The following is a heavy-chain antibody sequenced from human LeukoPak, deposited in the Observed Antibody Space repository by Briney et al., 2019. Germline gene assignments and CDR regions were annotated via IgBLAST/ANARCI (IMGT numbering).Heavy chain of an antibody. Sequence: PGRSLRLSCASSGFTFGDFAMHWVRQAPGKGLEWVAGLGWNGGSIGYADSVKGRFTISRDNARNSLYLQMNSLRAEDTALYYCAKDISPSYDSSGYLGHDAFDVWGQGTTVTVSS. J-gene: IGHJ3*01. CDR2: LGWNGGSI. CDR3: AKDISPSYDSSGYLGHDAFDV. D-gene: IGHD3-22*01. V-gene: IGHV3-9*01. CDR1: GFTFGDFA.